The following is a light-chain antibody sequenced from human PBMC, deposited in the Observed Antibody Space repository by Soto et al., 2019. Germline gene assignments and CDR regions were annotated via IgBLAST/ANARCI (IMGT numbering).Light chain of an antibody. J-gene: IGLJ3*02. CDR2: DNN. V-gene: IGLV1-51*01. Sequence: QSVLPQPPSVSAAPGQKVTISCSGSSSNIGNNYVSWYQHLPGTAPKLLIYDNNKRPSGIPDRFSGSKSGTSATRGITGLQTGDEADDDCATGDSRLSAGVFGGGTKLTVL. CDR1: SSNIGNNY. CDR3: ATGDSRLSAGV.